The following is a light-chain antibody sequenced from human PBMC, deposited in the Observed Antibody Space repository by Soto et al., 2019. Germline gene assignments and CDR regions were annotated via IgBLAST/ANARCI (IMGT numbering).Light chain of an antibody. CDR3: QHGYSIVSFT. J-gene: IGKJ3*01. Sequence: DIQMTQSPSSLSASVGDRVTITCRASQSISNHLNWYQQKPGKAPKLLIYGASTLQSGVPSRFSGSGSGTDFTLTISSLQPEDFATYYCQHGYSIVSFTFGPGTKVDIK. V-gene: IGKV1-39*01. CDR1: QSISNH. CDR2: GAS.